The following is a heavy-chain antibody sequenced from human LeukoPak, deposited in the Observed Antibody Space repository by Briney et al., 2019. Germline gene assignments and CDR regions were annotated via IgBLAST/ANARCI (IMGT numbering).Heavy chain of an antibody. D-gene: IGHD3-3*01. V-gene: IGHV1-69*04. Sequence: SVKVSCKASGGTFSSYAISWVRQAPGQGLEWMGRIIPILGIANYAQKFQGRVTITADKSTSTAYMELSSLRSEDTAVYYCASPSDFWSGYYNFDYWGQGTLVTVSS. CDR1: GGTFSSYA. J-gene: IGHJ4*02. CDR2: IIPILGIA. CDR3: ASPSDFWSGYYNFDY.